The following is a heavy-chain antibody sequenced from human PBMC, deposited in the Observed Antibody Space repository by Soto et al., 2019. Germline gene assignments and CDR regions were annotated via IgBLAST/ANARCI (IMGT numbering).Heavy chain of an antibody. D-gene: IGHD2-15*01. J-gene: IGHJ4*02. CDR2: IKQDGSEK. Sequence: GGSLRLSCAASGFTFSSYWMSWVRQAPGKGLEWVANIKQDGSEKYYVDSVKGRFTISRDNAKNSLYLQMNSLRAEDTAVYYCASALGYCSGGSCPEYYFDYWGQGTLVTVSS. CDR3: ASALGYCSGGSCPEYYFDY. CDR1: GFTFSSYW. V-gene: IGHV3-7*01.